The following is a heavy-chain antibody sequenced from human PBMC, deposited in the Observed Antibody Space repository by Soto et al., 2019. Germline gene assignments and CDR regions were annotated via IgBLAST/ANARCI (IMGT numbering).Heavy chain of an antibody. CDR2: ISYDGSNK. V-gene: IGHV3-30*18. J-gene: IGHJ4*02. D-gene: IGHD3-3*01. CDR1: GFTFSSYG. CDR3: AKDHIFGVVMSFYFDY. Sequence: GSLRLSCAASGFTFSSYGMHWVRQAPGKGLEWVAVISYDGSNKYYADSVKGRFTISRDNSKNTLYLQMNSLRAEDTAVYYCAKDHIFGVVMSFYFDYWGQGTLVTVSS.